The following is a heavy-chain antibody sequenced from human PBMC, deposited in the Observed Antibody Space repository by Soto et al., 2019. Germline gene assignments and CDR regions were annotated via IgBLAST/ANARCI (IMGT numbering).Heavy chain of an antibody. V-gene: IGHV3-49*03. CDR2: IRSKAYGGTT. J-gene: IGHJ4*02. Sequence: GGSLRLSCTASGFTFGDYAMSWFRQAPGKGLEWVGFIRSKAYGGTTEYAASVKGRFTIPRDDSKSIAYLQMNSLKTEDTAVYYCTRDRVTANFDYWGQGTLVTVSS. CDR3: TRDRVTANFDY. D-gene: IGHD2-21*02. CDR1: GFTFGDYA.